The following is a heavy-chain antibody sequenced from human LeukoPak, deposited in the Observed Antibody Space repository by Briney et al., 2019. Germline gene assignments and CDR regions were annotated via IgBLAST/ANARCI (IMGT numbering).Heavy chain of an antibody. CDR2: ISAYNGKT. D-gene: IGHD1-20*01. CDR1: GYTFTNYG. V-gene: IGHV1-18*01. CDR3: ARGVNWNDLQHDYYYYMDV. Sequence: ASVKVSCKASGYTFTNYGISWVRQAPGQGLEWMGWISAYNGKTNYAQNLQGRVTMTTDTSTSTAYMELRSLRSDDTAVYYCARGVNWNDLQHDYYYYMDVWGKGTTVTISS. J-gene: IGHJ6*03.